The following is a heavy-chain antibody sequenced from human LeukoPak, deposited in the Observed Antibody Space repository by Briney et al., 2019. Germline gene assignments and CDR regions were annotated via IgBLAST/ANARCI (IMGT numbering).Heavy chain of an antibody. D-gene: IGHD3-22*01. CDR3: ARELSDSRSRHFDY. V-gene: IGHV3-74*01. CDR1: GFTFSGYW. Sequence: GGSLRLSCAASGFTFSGYWMHWVRQAPGKGLVWVSRINTDGGNTNYADSVKGRFTISRDNAKDTLYLQMNSLRAEDTAVYYCARELSDSRSRHFDYWGQGTLVTVSS. CDR2: INTDGGNT. J-gene: IGHJ4*02.